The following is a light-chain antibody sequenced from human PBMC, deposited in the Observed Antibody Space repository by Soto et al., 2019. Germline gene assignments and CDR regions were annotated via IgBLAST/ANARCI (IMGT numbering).Light chain of an antibody. CDR1: STDVAAYNY. V-gene: IGLV2-14*03. CDR3: SSFTSASTLV. CDR2: EVT. J-gene: IGLJ2*01. Sequence: QSVLTQPASVSGSPGQSITISCTGTSTDVAAYNYVSWYQQHPGKAPKLMIYEVTYRPSGVSNRFSGSKSGNTASLTISGIQTEDEAIYYCSSFTSASTLVFGGGTKLTVL.